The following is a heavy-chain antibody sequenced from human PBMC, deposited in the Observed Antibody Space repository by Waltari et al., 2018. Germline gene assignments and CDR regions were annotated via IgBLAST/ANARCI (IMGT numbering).Heavy chain of an antibody. D-gene: IGHD4-17*01. J-gene: IGHJ4*02. CDR3: AGDPKCGDHPHYLDS. V-gene: IGHV4-38-2*02. CDR2: MCNNGNN. CDR1: GSSISSDYY. Sequence: QVQLQESGPGLVKPSETLSLTCTVSGSSISSDYYWGCIRQPPGKGLEWLGDMCNNGNNYYDPSLKGRVTISVDASKDQFSLELSCVTAADAALYYGAGDPKCGDHPHYLDSWGQGTLVTVSS.